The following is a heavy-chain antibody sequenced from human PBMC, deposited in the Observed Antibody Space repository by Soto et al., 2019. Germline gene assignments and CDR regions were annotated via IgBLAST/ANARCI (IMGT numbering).Heavy chain of an antibody. CDR1: GFTFSSYD. D-gene: IGHD5-12*01. CDR3: ARDFAPPLRGRGGYYYYYGMDV. V-gene: IGHV3-13*01. J-gene: IGHJ6*02. Sequence: GGSLRLSCAASGFTFSSYDMHWVRQATGKGLEWVSAIGTAGDTYYPGSVKGRFTISRENAKNSLYLQMNSLRAEDTAVYYCARDFAPPLRGRGGYYYYYGMDVWGQGTTVTVSS. CDR2: IGTAGDT.